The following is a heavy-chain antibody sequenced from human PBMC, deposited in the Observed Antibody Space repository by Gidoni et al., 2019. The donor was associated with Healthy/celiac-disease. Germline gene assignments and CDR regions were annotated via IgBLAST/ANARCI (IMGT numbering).Heavy chain of an antibody. J-gene: IGHJ6*03. Sequence: EVQLVQSGAEVKQPGESLKISCKGSGYSFTSYWIGWVRQMPGKGLEWMGIIYPGDSDTRYSPSFQVQVTISADKSISTAYLQWSSLKASDTAMYYCARVAGSWDYYYYYYMDVWGKGTTVTVSS. CDR3: ARVAGSWDYYYYYYMDV. D-gene: IGHD1-26*01. CDR2: IYPGDSDT. V-gene: IGHV5-51*01. CDR1: GYSFTSYW.